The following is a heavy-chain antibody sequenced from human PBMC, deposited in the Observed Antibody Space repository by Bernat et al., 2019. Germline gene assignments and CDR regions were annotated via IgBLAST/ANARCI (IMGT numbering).Heavy chain of an antibody. Sequence: QVQLVESGGGVVQPGRSLRLSCAASGFTFSSYGMHWVRQAPGKGLEWVAVISYDGSNKYYVDSVKGRFTISRDNSKNTLYLQMNSLRAEDTAVYYCAKDLWYSSAAFDIWGQGTMVTVSS. CDR3: AKDLWYSSAAFDI. CDR1: GFTFSSYG. CDR2: ISYDGSNK. V-gene: IGHV3-30*18. J-gene: IGHJ3*02. D-gene: IGHD6-19*01.